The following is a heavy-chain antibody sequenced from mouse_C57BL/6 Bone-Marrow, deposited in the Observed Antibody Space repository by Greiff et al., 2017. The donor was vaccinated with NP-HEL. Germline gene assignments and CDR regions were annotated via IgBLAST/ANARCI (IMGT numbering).Heavy chain of an antibody. CDR1: GFTFSDFY. CDR2: SRNKANDYTT. J-gene: IGHJ3*01. V-gene: IGHV7-1*01. CDR3: ARDARDGYRFAY. Sequence: DVQLVESGGGLVQSGRSLRLSCATSGFTFSDFYMEWVRQAPGKGLEWIAASRNKANDYTTEYSASVKGRFIVSRDTSQSILYLQMNALRAEDTAIYYCARDARDGYRFAYWGQGTLVTVSA. D-gene: IGHD2-3*01.